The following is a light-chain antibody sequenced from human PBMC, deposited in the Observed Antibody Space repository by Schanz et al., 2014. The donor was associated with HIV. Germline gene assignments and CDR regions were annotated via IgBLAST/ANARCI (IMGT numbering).Light chain of an antibody. V-gene: IGKV3-20*01. CDR3: QQYGSFFS. J-gene: IGKJ4*01. CDR2: GAS. CDR1: QSVSTY. Sequence: ETVLTQSPGSLSLSPGERATLSCRASQSVSTYLAWYQHRPGQAPRLLIYGASNRATGIPDRFSGSGSGTDFTLTISRLEPEDFAVYYCQQYGSFFSFGGGTKVEIK.